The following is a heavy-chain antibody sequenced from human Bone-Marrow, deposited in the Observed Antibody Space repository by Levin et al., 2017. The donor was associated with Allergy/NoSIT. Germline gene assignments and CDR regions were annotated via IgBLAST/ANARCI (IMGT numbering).Heavy chain of an antibody. CDR1: GFTFSSYA. CDR3: AKEPPFCGGDCHSLGDY. J-gene: IGHJ4*02. V-gene: IGHV3-23*01. Sequence: PGGSLRLSCAASGFTFSSYAMIWVRQAPGKGLEWVSVITGSGKTAYYADSVKGRFTISRDNSKNTLYLQMNSLRAEDTAVYYCAKEPPFCGGDCHSLGDYWGQGTLVTVSS. D-gene: IGHD2-21*02. CDR2: ITGSGKTA.